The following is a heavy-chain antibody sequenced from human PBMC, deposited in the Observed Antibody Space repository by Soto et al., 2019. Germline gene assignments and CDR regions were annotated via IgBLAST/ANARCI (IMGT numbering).Heavy chain of an antibody. CDR2: INHSGST. D-gene: IGHD6-13*01. CDR3: ARGPYSSSWYDWFDP. J-gene: IGHJ5*02. Sequence: SETLSLTCAVYGGSFSGYYWSWIRQPPGKGLEWIGEINHSGSTNYNPSLKSRVTISVDTSKNQFSLKLSSVTAADTAVYYCARGPYSSSWYDWFDPWGQGTLVTVYS. CDR1: GGSFSGYY. V-gene: IGHV4-34*01.